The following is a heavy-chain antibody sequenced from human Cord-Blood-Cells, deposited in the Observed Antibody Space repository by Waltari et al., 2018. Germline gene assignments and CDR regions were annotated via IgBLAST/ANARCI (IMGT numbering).Heavy chain of an antibody. V-gene: IGHV1-8*03. CDR3: ARGHDCTNGVCYTGADY. D-gene: IGHD2-8*01. CDR1: GYTFTSYD. J-gene: IGHJ4*02. Sequence: QVQLVQSGAEVKKPGASVKVSCKASGYTFTSYDINWVRQALGLGLEWMGWMNPNSGNTGYAQKFQCRVTITRNTSISTAYMELSSLRSEDTAVYYCARGHDCTNGVCYTGADYWGQGTLVTVSS. CDR2: MNPNSGNT.